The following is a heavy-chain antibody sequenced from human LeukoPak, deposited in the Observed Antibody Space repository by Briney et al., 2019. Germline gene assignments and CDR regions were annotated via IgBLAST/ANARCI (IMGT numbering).Heavy chain of an antibody. J-gene: IGHJ4*02. V-gene: IGHV3-30*18. Sequence: GGSLRLSCAASGFTFSSYGMQWVRQAPGKGLEWVAVISYDGSNKYYADSAKGRFTISRDNSKNTLYLQMNSLRAKDTAVYYCAKAGGDYGDYYYFDYWGQGTLVTVSS. CDR1: GFTFSSYG. CDR3: AKAGGDYGDYYYFDY. D-gene: IGHD4-17*01. CDR2: ISYDGSNK.